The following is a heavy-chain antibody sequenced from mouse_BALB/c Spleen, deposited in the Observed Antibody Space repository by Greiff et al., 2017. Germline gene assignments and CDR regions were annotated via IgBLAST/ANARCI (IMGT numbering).Heavy chain of an antibody. CDR2: IYPGDGDT. J-gene: IGHJ1*01. V-gene: IGHV1-87*01. Sequence: QVQLQQSGAELARPGASVKLSCKASGYTFTSYWMQWVKQRPGQGLEWIGAIYPGDGDTRYTQKFKGKATLTADKSSSTAYMQLSSLASEDSAVYYCASITTATGYFDVWGAGTTVTVSS. CDR1: GYTFTSYW. CDR3: ASITTATGYFDV. D-gene: IGHD1-2*01.